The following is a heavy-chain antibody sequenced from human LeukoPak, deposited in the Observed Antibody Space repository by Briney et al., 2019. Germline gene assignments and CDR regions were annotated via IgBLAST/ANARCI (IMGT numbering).Heavy chain of an antibody. CDR3: ARHSSGWSFDY. D-gene: IGHD3-22*01. V-gene: IGHV3-21*01. J-gene: IGHJ4*02. CDR1: GFTFSSYS. CDR2: ISSSSSYI. Sequence: GGSLRLSCAASGFTFSSYSMNWVRQAPGKGLEWVSSISSSSSYIYYADSVKGRFTISRDNAKNSLHLQMNSLRAEDTAVYYCARHSSGWSFDYWGQGTLVTVSS.